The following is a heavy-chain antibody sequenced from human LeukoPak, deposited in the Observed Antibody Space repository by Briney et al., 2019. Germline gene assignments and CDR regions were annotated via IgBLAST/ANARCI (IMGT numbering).Heavy chain of an antibody. CDR3: ARDGLDYYDSSGYYHY. CDR1: GFTVSSNY. J-gene: IGHJ4*02. V-gene: IGHV3-53*01. Sequence: GGSLRLSCAASGFTVSSNYMSWVRQAPGKGLEWVSVIHSGGSTYYADSVKGRFTISRDNSKNTLYLQMNSLRAEDTAVYYCARDGLDYYDSSGYYHYWGQGTLVTVSS. CDR2: IHSGGST. D-gene: IGHD3-22*01.